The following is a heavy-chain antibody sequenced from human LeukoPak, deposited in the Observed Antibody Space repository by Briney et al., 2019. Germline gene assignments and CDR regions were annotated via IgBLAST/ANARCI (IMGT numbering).Heavy chain of an antibody. CDR1: GFTFSSYS. Sequence: GGSLRLSCAASGFTFSSYSMNWVRQAPGKGLEWVSSISSSSSYIYYADSVKGRFTISRDNPKNTLYLQMNSLRAEDTAVYYCARTSEGGYFDYWGQGAVVTVSS. J-gene: IGHJ4*02. CDR2: ISSSSSYI. D-gene: IGHD1-14*01. V-gene: IGHV3-21*01. CDR3: ARTSEGGYFDY.